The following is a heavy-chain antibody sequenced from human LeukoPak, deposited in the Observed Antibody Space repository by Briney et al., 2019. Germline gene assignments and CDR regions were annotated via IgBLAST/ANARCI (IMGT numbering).Heavy chain of an antibody. CDR2: IKPNGGGT. J-gene: IGHJ4*02. CDR1: GYSFSDNY. CDR3: ARGTWSGDSLGTDF. V-gene: IGHV1-2*02. D-gene: IGHD3-10*01. Sequence: ASVKVSCKASGYSFSDNYMHWVRQAPGQGLEYMGWIKPNGGGTKYAQKFQGRVTMTRDTSMSTAYMELNRLRSDDTAVYFCARGTWSGDSLGTDFWGQGTLVTVSS.